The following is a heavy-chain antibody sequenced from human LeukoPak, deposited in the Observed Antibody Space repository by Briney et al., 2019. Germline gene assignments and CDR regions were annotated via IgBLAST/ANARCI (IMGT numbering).Heavy chain of an antibody. V-gene: IGHV3-30-3*01. CDR2: ISYDGSNK. CDR3: ARDREGASDY. Sequence: GGSLRLSCAASGFTFSSYAMHWVRQAPGKGLEWVAVISYDGSNKYYADSVKGRFTISRDNSKNTLYLQMNSLRAEDTAVYYCARDREGASDYWGQGTLVPVSS. J-gene: IGHJ4*02. D-gene: IGHD1-26*01. CDR1: GFTFSSYA.